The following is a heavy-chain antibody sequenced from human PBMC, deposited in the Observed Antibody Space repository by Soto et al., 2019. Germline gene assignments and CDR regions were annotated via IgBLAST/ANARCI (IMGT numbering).Heavy chain of an antibody. D-gene: IGHD2-2*02. V-gene: IGHV4-30-4*01. J-gene: IGHJ6*02. CDR1: GGSISSGDNY. Sequence: SETLSLTCTVSGGSISSGDNYWSWIRQPPGKGLEWIGYIYYSGSTYYNPSLKSRITISIDTSRNQFSLKLSSVTAADTAVYYCVRYCSDTSCYTDYVMDVWGQGTTVT. CDR2: IYYSGST. CDR3: VRYCSDTSCYTDYVMDV.